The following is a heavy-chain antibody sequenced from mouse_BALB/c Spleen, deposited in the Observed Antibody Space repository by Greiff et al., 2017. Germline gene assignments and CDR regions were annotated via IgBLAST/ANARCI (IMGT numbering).Heavy chain of an antibody. Sequence: VQLQQSGPGLVKPSQSLSLTCSVTGYSITSGYYWNWIRQFPGNKLEWMGYISYDGSNNYNPSLKNRISITRDTSKNQFVLKLNSVTTEDTATYYCARAPLRDWGQGTSVTVSS. CDR3: ARAPLRD. D-gene: IGHD1-1*01. V-gene: IGHV3-6*02. J-gene: IGHJ4*01. CDR2: ISYDGSN. CDR1: GYSITSGYY.